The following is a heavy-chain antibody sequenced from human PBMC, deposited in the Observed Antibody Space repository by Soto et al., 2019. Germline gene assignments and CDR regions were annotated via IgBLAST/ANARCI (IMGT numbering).Heavy chain of an antibody. J-gene: IGHJ4*02. CDR1: GFTFSNAW. CDR3: TTERDYYDSSGYYFDY. CDR2: IKSKTDGGTT. V-gene: IGHV3-15*01. D-gene: IGHD3-22*01. Sequence: GESLKISCAASGFTFSNAWMSWVRQAPGKGLEWVGRIKSKTDGGTTDYAAPVKGRFTISRDDSKNTLYLQMNSLKTEDTAVYYCTTERDYYDSSGYYFDYWGQGTLVTVSS.